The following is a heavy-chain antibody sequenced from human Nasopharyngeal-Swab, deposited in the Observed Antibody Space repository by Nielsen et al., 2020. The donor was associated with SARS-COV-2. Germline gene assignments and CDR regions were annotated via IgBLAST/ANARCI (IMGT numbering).Heavy chain of an antibody. D-gene: IGHD3-16*02. Sequence: LKISCAASGFTFSSYGMHWVRQAPGKGLEWVAVISYDGSNKYYADSVKGRFTISRDTSKNTLYLQMNSLKTEDTAVYYCTTDRHYDYVWGSYRYPGYWGQGTLVTVSS. CDR1: GFTFSSYG. CDR2: ISYDGSNK. CDR3: TTDRHYDYVWGSYRYPGY. V-gene: IGHV3-30*03. J-gene: IGHJ4*02.